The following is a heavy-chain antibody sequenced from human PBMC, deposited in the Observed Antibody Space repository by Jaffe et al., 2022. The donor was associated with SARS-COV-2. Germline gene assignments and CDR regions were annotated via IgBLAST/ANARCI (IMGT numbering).Heavy chain of an antibody. CDR2: IYSGGST. J-gene: IGHJ4*02. CDR1: GFTVSNSY. V-gene: IGHV3-66*02. CDR3: VRDEAYNYGHAWYFDY. D-gene: IGHD5-18*01. Sequence: EVQLVESGVGLAQPGGSLRLSCAAVGFTVSNSYMSWVRQAPGKGLEWVSVIYSGGSTFYADSVRGRFTISRDNSKNTVFLQMNNLSAEDTAMYYCVRDEAYNYGHAWYFDYWGQGTPVTVSS.